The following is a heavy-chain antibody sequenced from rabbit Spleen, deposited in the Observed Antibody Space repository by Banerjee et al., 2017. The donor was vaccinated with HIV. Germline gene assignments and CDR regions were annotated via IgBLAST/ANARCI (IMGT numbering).Heavy chain of an antibody. J-gene: IGHJ4*01. CDR3: ARDYGYGGSAYVDGKWTL. D-gene: IGHD6-1*01. CDR2: IYTGSGRA. V-gene: IGHV1S45*01. Sequence: QEQLVESGGGLVQPEGSLALTCTASGFTISSSYWICWVRQAPGKGLEWIGCIYTGSGRAYYASWVISRFTISKTSSTTVTLQMTSLTAADTATYFCARDYGYGGSAYVDGKWTLWGPGTLVTVS. CDR1: GFTISSSYW.